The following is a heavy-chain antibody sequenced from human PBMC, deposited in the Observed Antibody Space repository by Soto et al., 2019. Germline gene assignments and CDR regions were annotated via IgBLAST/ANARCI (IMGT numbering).Heavy chain of an antibody. Sequence: SETLSLTCTVSGGSISSYYWSWIRQPPGKGLEWIGYIYYSGSTNYNPSLKSRVTISVDTSKNQFSLKLSSVTAADTAVYYCARGATPGDILTGYYNFDPWGQGTLVTVSS. V-gene: IGHV4-59*01. CDR3: ARGATPGDILTGYYNFDP. CDR1: GGSISSYY. D-gene: IGHD3-9*01. CDR2: IYYSGST. J-gene: IGHJ5*02.